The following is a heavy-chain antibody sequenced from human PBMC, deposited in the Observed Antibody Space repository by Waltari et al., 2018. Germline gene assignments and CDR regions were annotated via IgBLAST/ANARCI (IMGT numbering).Heavy chain of an antibody. CDR1: GGSFSGYY. CDR2: INHSGST. CDR3: ARIGGYDSSGYSTYYCDY. Sequence: QVQLQQWGAGLLKPSETLSLTCAVYGGSFSGYYWSWIRQPPGQGLEWIGEINHSGSTNNNPALKSRVTISVDTSKNQFSLKLSSVTAADTAVYYCARIGGYDSSGYSTYYCDYWGQGTLVTVSS. D-gene: IGHD3-22*01. V-gene: IGHV4-34*01. J-gene: IGHJ4*02.